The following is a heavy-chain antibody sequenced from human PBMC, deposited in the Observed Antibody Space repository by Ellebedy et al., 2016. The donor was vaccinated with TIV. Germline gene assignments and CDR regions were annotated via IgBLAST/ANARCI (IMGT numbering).Heavy chain of an antibody. V-gene: IGHV3-23*01. CDR2: TTGSAAGT. Sequence: GESLKISCAASGFTFGHFAMNWVRQSPGKGLECVAATTGSAAGTFYADSVKGRFTISRDNPKNTLYLQMNNLRAEDTAVYYCAKEKSGGGNSVDYWGQGTLVTVSS. CDR1: GFTFGHFA. J-gene: IGHJ4*02. D-gene: IGHD4-23*01. CDR3: AKEKSGGGNSVDY.